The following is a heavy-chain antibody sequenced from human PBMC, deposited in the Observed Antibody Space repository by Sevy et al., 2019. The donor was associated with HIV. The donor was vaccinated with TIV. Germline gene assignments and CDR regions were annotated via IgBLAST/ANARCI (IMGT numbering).Heavy chain of an antibody. CDR1: GFTFSKYS. Sequence: GGSLRLSCAASGFTFSKYSMSWVRQPPGKGLEGVSTLSFGCGEINYADSVKGRLTISRDNPKSSVYLQMNNLRPEDTAVYYCAREGCTKPHDYWGQGTLVTVSS. J-gene: IGHJ4*02. CDR2: LSFGCGEI. D-gene: IGHD2-8*01. V-gene: IGHV3-23*01. CDR3: AREGCTKPHDY.